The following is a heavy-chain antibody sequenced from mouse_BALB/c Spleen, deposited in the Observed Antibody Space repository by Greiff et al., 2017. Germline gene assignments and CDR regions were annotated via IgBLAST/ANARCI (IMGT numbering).Heavy chain of an antibody. CDR2: INPYNDGT. D-gene: IGHD2-4*01. Sequence: EVKLQESGPELVKPGASVKMSCKASGYTFTSYVMHWVKQKPGQGLEWIGYINPYNDGTKYNEKFKGKATLTSDKSSSTAYMELSSLTSEDSAVYYCARSGKNYDRYYYAMDYWGQGTSVTVSS. CDR1: GYTFTSYV. J-gene: IGHJ4*01. V-gene: IGHV1-14*01. CDR3: ARSGKNYDRYYYAMDY.